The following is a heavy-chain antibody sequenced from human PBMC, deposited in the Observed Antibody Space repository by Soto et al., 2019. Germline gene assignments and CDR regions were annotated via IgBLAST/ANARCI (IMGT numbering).Heavy chain of an antibody. CDR2: IDPSDSYT. CDR1: GYAFTNNW. D-gene: IGHD6-13*01. V-gene: IGHV5-10-1*04. CDR3: ARLGIAAADVDY. J-gene: IGHJ4*02. Sequence: GESLKISCQGSGYAFTNNWTTWVRQKPGKGLEWMGRIDPSDSYTNYSPSFQGQVTISGDKSISTAYLQWSSLKASGSAMYYCARLGIAAADVDYWGQGTLVTVSS.